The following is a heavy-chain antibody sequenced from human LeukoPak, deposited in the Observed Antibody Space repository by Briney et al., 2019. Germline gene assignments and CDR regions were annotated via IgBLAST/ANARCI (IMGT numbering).Heavy chain of an antibody. D-gene: IGHD1-26*01. Sequence: GASVKVSRKASGYTFTSYGISWVRQAPGQGREWMGWISAHNGDTTYAQKFQGRVSMTTETSTSTGYLELRSPTSDDTAGYYCARDLKRTVGATTASDYWGQGTLVTVSS. V-gene: IGHV1-18*04. J-gene: IGHJ4*02. CDR3: ARDLKRTVGATTASDY. CDR2: ISAHNGDT. CDR1: GYTFTSYG.